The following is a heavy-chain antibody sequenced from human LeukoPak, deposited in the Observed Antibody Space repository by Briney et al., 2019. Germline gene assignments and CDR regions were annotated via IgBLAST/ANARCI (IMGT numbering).Heavy chain of an antibody. D-gene: IGHD3-10*01. CDR3: AKVLRRLGGVISGTYCYYYMDV. CDR1: GFTFSSYG. CDR2: IRYDGSNK. V-gene: IGHV3-30*02. J-gene: IGHJ6*03. Sequence: GGSLRLSCAASGFTFSSYGMHWVRQAPGKGLEWVAFIRYDGSNKYYADSVKGRFTISRDNSKNTLYLQMNSLRAEDTAVYYCAKVLRRLGGVISGTYCYYYMDVWGKGTTVTISS.